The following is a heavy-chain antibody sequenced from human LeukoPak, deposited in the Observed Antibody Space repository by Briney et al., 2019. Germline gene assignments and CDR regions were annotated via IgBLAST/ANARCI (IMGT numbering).Heavy chain of an antibody. J-gene: IGHJ5*02. D-gene: IGHD2-2*02. V-gene: IGHV4-39*01. Sequence: PSETLSLTCSVSGDSITATSYYWAWIRQPPGKGLEWIGSIYYSGAVNYDPSLQSRVTISVDTSKNQFSLSLSSVTAADTAVYYCARQIRYTYDPNWFHPWGQGTLVTVSS. CDR2: IYYSGAV. CDR3: ARQIRYTYDPNWFHP. CDR1: GDSITATSYY.